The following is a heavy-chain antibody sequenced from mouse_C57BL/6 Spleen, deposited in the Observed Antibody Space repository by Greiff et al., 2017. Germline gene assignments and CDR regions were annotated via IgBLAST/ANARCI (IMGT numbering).Heavy chain of an antibody. V-gene: IGHV3-6*01. CDR2: ISYDGSN. Sequence: EVKLQESGPGLVKPSQSLSLTCSVTGYSITSGYYWNWIRQFPGNKLEWMGYISYDGSNNYNPSLKNRISITRDTSKNQFFLKLNSVTTEDTATYYCARVFITTVVATEDLYYFDYWGQGTTLTVSS. D-gene: IGHD1-1*01. CDR1: GYSITSGYY. J-gene: IGHJ2*01. CDR3: ARVFITTVVATEDLYYFDY.